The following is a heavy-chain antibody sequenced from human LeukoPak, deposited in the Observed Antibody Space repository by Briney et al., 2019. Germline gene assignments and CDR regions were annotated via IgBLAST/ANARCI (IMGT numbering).Heavy chain of an antibody. V-gene: IGHV3-23*01. J-gene: IGHJ4*02. CDR1: GITLSNYG. D-gene: IGHD3-10*01. CDR2: ISDRGGKT. Sequence: GGSLRLSCAVSGITLSNYGMSWVRQAPGKGLEWVAGISDRGGKTNYADSVKGRFTISRENSKNTLYLQMNSLRAEDTAVYFCAKRGVVIRVILVGFHKEAYYFDSWGQGAPVTVSS. CDR3: AKRGVVIRVILVGFHKEAYYFDS.